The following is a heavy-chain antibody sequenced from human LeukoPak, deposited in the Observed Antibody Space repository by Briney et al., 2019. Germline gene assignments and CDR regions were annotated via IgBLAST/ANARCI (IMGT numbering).Heavy chain of an antibody. CDR1: GFTFGDYA. CDR2: IRSKAYGGTT. CDR3: TRGPNYYYYYMDV. Sequence: GGSLRLSCTASGFTFGDYAMSWFRQAPGKGLEWVGVIRSKAYGGTTESAASVKGRFTISRDDSKSIAYLQMNSLKTEDTAVYYCTRGPNYYYYYMDVWGKGTTVTVSS. V-gene: IGHV3-49*03. J-gene: IGHJ6*03.